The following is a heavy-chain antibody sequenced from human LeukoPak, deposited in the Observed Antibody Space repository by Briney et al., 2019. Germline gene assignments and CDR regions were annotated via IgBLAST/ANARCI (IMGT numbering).Heavy chain of an antibody. D-gene: IGHD4-17*01. CDR3: AKDLRHDYGDYVDY. CDR2: ISGSGGST. CDR1: GFTFSSYA. Sequence: PGGSLRLSCAASGFTFSSYAMSWVRQGPGKGLEWGSAISGSGGSTYYADSVKGRFTIPRDNSKNTLSLKMNSLRAEDTAVYYCAKDLRHDYGDYVDYWGQGTLVTVSS. J-gene: IGHJ4*02. V-gene: IGHV3-23*01.